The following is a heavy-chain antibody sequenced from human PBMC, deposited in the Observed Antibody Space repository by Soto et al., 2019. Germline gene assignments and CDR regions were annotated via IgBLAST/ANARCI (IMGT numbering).Heavy chain of an antibody. CDR3: ARDGTAATDYYGMDV. CDR2: ISTYNGDT. CDR1: GYTFTRSG. D-gene: IGHD2-2*01. Sequence: GASVKVSCKASGYTFTRSGISWVRQAPGQGLEWMGWISTYNGDTNYAQTFQGRVTMTTDTSTSTVYMELRSLRSDDTAVYYCARDGTAATDYYGMDVWGRGTTVTVSS. J-gene: IGHJ6*02. V-gene: IGHV1-18*01.